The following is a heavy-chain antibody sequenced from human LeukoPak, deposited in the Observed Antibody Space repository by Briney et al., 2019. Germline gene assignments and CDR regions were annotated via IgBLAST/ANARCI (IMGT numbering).Heavy chain of an antibody. CDR3: ARGDYGDYGAPYYGMDV. J-gene: IGHJ6*02. CDR2: IWYDGSNK. Sequence: GRSLRLSCAASGFTFSSYGMHWVRQAPGKGLEWVAVIWYDGSNKYYADSVKGRFTISRDNSKNTLYLQMNSLRAEDTAVYYCARGDYGDYGAPYYGMDVWGQGTTVTVSS. CDR1: GFTFSSYG. D-gene: IGHD4-17*01. V-gene: IGHV3-33*01.